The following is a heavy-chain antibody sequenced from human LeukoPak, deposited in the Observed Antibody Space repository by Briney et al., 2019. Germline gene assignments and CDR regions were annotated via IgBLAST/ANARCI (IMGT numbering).Heavy chain of an antibody. CDR2: IIPIFGTA. V-gene: IGHV1-69*13. CDR3: ATSGYSSSWYGY. J-gene: IGHJ4*02. D-gene: IGHD6-13*01. CDR1: GYTFTSYA. Sequence: GASVKVSCKASGYTFTSYAMNWVRQAPGQGLEWMGGIIPIFGTANYAQKFQGRVTITADESTSTAYMELSSLRSEDTAVYYCATSGYSSSWYGYWGQGTLVTVSS.